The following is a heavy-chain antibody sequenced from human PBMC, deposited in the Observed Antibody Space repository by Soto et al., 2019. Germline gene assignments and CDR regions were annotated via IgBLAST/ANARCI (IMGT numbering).Heavy chain of an antibody. CDR3: ARGREDYYGSGSYRVLDY. D-gene: IGHD3-10*01. CDR1: GGSISSGGYY. CDR2: IYYSGST. J-gene: IGHJ4*02. V-gene: IGHV4-31*03. Sequence: SETLSLTCTVSGGSISSGGYYWSWIRQHPGKGLEWIGYIYYSGSTYYIPSLKSRVSMSVDTSNNQFSLKLSSVTAADTAVYYCARGREDYYGSGSYRVLDYWGQGTLVTVSS.